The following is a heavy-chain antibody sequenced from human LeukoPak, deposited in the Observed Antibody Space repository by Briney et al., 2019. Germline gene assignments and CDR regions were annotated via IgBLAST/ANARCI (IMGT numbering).Heavy chain of an antibody. CDR1: GFTFSSYA. Sequence: GGSLRLSCAASGFTFSSYAMSWVRQAPGKGLEWVSAISGGGGSTYYTDSVKGRFTISRDNSKNTLYLQMNSLRAKDTAVYYCAKVGESGGVWKYYFDYWGQGTLVTVSS. J-gene: IGHJ4*02. CDR2: ISGGGGST. D-gene: IGHD2-8*02. V-gene: IGHV3-23*01. CDR3: AKVGESGGVWKYYFDY.